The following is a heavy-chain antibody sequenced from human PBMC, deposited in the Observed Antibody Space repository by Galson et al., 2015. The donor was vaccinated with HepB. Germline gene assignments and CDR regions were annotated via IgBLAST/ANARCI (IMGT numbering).Heavy chain of an antibody. Sequence: SLRLSCAASGFTFGDYAMSWFRQAPGKGLEWVGFIRSKGYGGTTEYAASVKGRFTISRDDSTSIAYLQMNSLKTEDTAVYYCTKAALRSYYYFDDWGQGTLVTVSS. CDR2: IRSKGYGGTT. V-gene: IGHV3-49*03. CDR3: TKAALRSYYYFDD. J-gene: IGHJ4*02. D-gene: IGHD3-10*01. CDR1: GFTFGDYA.